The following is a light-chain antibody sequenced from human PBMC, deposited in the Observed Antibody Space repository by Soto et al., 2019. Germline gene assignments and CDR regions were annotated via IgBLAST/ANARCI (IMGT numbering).Light chain of an antibody. CDR3: QQSNSFPRT. J-gene: IGKJ4*01. CDR1: QGISSY. CDR2: AAS. Sequence: AIRMTQSPSSLSASTGDRVTITCRASQGISSYLAWYQQKPGKAPKLLIYAASTLQSGVPSRFSGSGSGTDFTLTIRSLQPEDFATYYCQQSNSFPRTFGGGTKVDIK. V-gene: IGKV1-8*01.